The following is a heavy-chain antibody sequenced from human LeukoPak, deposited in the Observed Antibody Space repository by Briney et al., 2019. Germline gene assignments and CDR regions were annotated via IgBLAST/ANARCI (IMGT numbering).Heavy chain of an antibody. CDR3: ARDRGVVPAAIGSYYYYMDV. J-gene: IGHJ6*03. CDR2: IIPIFGTA. D-gene: IGHD2-2*01. CDR1: GGTFSSYA. Sequence: PGSSVKVSCEASGGTFSSYAISWVRQAPGQGLEWMGGIIPIFGTANYAQKFQGRVTITADESTSTAYMELSSLRSEDTAVYYCARDRGVVPAAIGSYYYYMDVWGKGTTVTVSS. V-gene: IGHV1-69*01.